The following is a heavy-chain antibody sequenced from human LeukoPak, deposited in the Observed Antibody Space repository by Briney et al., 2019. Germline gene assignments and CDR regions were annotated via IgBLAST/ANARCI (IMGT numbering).Heavy chain of an antibody. V-gene: IGHV1-8*01. J-gene: IGHJ6*03. CDR2: MNPNSGNT. CDR3: ARLGTVNYYYYYMDV. Sequence: ASVKVSCKASGYTFTSYDINWVRQATGQGLEWMGWMNPNSGNTGYAQKFQGRVTMTRNTSISTAYMELSSLRSGDTAVYYCARLGTVNYYYYYMDVWGKGTTVTVSS. D-gene: IGHD5-18*01. CDR1: GYTFTSYD.